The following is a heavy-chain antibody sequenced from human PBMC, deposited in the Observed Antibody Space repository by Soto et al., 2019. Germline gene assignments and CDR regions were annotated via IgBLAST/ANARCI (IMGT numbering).Heavy chain of an antibody. CDR3: ARLPTPFSSHGTFDI. CDR1: GFTFSSYS. J-gene: IGHJ3*02. V-gene: IGHV3-21*01. Sequence: GSLRLSCAASGFTFSSYSMNWVRQAPGKGLEWVSSISSSSSYIYYADSVKGRFTISRDNAKNSLYLQMNSLRAEDTAVYYCARLPTPFSSHGTFDIWGQGTMVTVSS. CDR2: ISSSSSYI. D-gene: IGHD6-13*01.